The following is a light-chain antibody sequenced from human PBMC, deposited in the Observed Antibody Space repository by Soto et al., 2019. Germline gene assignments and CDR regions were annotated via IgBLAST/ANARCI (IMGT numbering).Light chain of an antibody. CDR3: AAWDDSLNGHV. CDR2: SNT. Sequence: QSVLTQTPSASGTPGQRITISCSGSSSNIGSRTVNWYQQFPGTAPKVLIYSNTQRPSGVPDRFSASTSGTTASLAISGLQSEDEADSYCAAWDDSLNGHVFGGGTKVTVL. V-gene: IGLV1-44*01. J-gene: IGLJ2*01. CDR1: SSNIGSRT.